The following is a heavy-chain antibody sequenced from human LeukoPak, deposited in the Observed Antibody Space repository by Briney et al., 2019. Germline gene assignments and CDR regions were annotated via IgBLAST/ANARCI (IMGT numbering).Heavy chain of an antibody. V-gene: IGHV4-34*01. J-gene: IGHJ5*02. CDR1: GGSFSGYY. CDR3: ARGGAARPNFYVYNWFDP. Sequence: SETLSPTCAVYGGSFSGYYWSWIRQPPGKGLEWIGEINHSGSTNYNPSLKSRVTISVDTSKNQFSLKLSSVTAADTAVYYCARGGAARPNFYVYNWFDPWGQGTLVTVSS. CDR2: INHSGST. D-gene: IGHD6-6*01.